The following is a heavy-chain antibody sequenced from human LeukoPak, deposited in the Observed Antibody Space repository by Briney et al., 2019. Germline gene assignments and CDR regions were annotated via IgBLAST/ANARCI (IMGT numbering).Heavy chain of an antibody. CDR1: GFTFSRYA. J-gene: IGHJ5*02. CDR2: MSGSGGST. D-gene: IGHD2-15*01. V-gene: IGHV3-23*02. Sequence: PGGSLRLPCAASGFTFSRYATSWVRQAPGKGREWVSAMSGSGGSTYYRDSVKGGYTLSRDIYEHTLYLQMNSLRAEDTAVYYCAKYVKCRCSSCLFDPWGQGTLVAVSS. CDR3: AKYVKCRCSSCLFDP.